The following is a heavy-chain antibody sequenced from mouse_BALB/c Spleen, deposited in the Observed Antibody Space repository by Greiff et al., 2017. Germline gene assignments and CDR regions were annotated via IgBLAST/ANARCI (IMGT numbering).Heavy chain of an antibody. CDR3: ARRYGNYYYAMDY. Sequence: QVQLKQSGAELARPGASVKLSCKASGYTFTSYWMQWVKQRPGQGLEWIGAIYPGDGDTRYTQKFKGKATLTADKSSSTAYMQLSSLASEDSAVYYCARRYGNYYYAMDYWGQGTSVTVSS. V-gene: IGHV1-87*01. CDR2: IYPGDGDT. CDR1: GYTFTSYW. J-gene: IGHJ4*01. D-gene: IGHD2-10*02.